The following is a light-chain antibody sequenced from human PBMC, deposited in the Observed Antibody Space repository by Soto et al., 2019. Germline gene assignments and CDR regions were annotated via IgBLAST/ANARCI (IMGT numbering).Light chain of an antibody. J-gene: IGKJ1*01. CDR3: QKYNRVPLA. Sequence: DIQMTQSPSSLSASVGDRVTITCRASQGIGNNLAWYQQKPGQVPKVLIYAASTLHSGVPARFSGRGSGTEFTLTISSLQSEDVGTYFCQKYNRVPLAFGSGTKVEI. V-gene: IGKV1-27*01. CDR2: AAS. CDR1: QGIGNN.